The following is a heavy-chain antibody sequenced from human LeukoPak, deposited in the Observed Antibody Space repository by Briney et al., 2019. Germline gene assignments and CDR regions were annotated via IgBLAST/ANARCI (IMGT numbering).Heavy chain of an antibody. D-gene: IGHD3-3*01. CDR1: GFTFDDYG. Sequence: GGSLRLSCAASGFTFDDYGMSWVRQAPGKGLEWVSGINWNGGSTGYADSVKGRFTISRDNAKNSLYLQMNSLRAEDTALYHCARVRDGITIFGVVYNWFDPWGQGTLVTVSS. J-gene: IGHJ5*02. V-gene: IGHV3-20*01. CDR2: INWNGGST. CDR3: ARVRDGITIFGVVYNWFDP.